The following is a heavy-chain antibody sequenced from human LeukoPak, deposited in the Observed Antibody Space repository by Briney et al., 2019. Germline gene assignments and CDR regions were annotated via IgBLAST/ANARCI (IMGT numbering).Heavy chain of an antibody. CDR2: INHSGST. CDR3: ARVGGYYFDY. Sequence: SETLSLTCAVYGGSFSGYYWSWIRQPPGKGLEWIGEINHSGSTNYNPSLKSRVTISVDTSKHQFSLKLSSVTAADTAVYYCARVGGYYFDYWGQGTLVTVSS. CDR1: GGSFSGYY. V-gene: IGHV4-34*01. D-gene: IGHD3-10*01. J-gene: IGHJ4*02.